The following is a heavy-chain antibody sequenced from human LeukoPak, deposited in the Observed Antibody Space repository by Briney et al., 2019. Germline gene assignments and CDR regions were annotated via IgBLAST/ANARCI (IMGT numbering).Heavy chain of an antibody. Sequence: GGSLRLSCAVSGFTFSSYWMHWVRQAPGKGLVWVSSITTSSSYIYYADSVKGRFTISRDNSKNTLYLQMNSLRAEDTALYYCAKGLERESRLDSWGQGTLVTVSS. CDR2: ITTSSSYI. CDR3: AKGLERESRLDS. J-gene: IGHJ4*02. D-gene: IGHD1-1*01. V-gene: IGHV3-21*04. CDR1: GFTFSSYW.